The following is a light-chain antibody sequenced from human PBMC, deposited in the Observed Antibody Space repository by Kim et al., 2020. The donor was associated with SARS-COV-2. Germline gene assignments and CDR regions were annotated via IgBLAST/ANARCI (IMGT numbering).Light chain of an antibody. CDR3: NSRDSSGVV. CDR1: SLRNYY. CDR2: GKN. Sequence: SVALGQTVRITCQGDSLRNYYASWNQQKPGQAPVLVFYGKNNRPSGIPERFSGSNSRNTASLTITRTQAEDEADYYCNSRDSSGVVFGGGTQLTVL. V-gene: IGLV3-19*01. J-gene: IGLJ2*01.